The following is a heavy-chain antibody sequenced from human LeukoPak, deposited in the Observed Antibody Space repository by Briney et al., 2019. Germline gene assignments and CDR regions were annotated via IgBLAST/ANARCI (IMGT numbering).Heavy chain of an antibody. CDR1: GFTFSSNA. CDR2: ISGSDGSK. J-gene: IGHJ4*02. V-gene: IGHV3-23*01. D-gene: IGHD3-9*01. Sequence: AGSLRLYCAASGFTFSSNAMSWLRQAPGKGLEWVSAISGSDGSKYYADSVKGRFTISRDNSKNKLYLKMNSMRAEDTAVYYCAEATYDILTGYYNSLFIGCFDYWGQGTLVTVSS. CDR3: AEATYDILTGYYNSLFIGCFDY.